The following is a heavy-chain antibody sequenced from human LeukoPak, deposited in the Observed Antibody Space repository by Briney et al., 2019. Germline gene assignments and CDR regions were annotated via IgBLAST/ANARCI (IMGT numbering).Heavy chain of an antibody. CDR2: ISSSSSTI. V-gene: IGHV3-48*02. J-gene: IGHJ4*02. D-gene: IGHD5-24*01. Sequence: GGSLRLSCAASGLTLRSYVMSWVRQAPGKGLEWVSYISSSSSTIYYADSVKGRFTISRDNAKNSLYLQMNSLRDEDTAVYYCARASFQRWLQLGGDWGQGTLVTVSS. CDR1: GLTLRSYV. CDR3: ARASFQRWLQLGGD.